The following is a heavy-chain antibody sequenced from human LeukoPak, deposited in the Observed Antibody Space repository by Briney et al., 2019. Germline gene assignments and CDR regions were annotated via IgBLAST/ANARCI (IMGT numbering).Heavy chain of an antibody. CDR1: GFTFSSYA. D-gene: IGHD2-8*01. V-gene: IGHV3-30-3*01. CDR2: ISHDGSNK. Sequence: GRSLRLSCAASGFTFSSYAMHWVRQAPGKGLEWVAVISHDGSNKYYTDSVKGRFTISRDNSKNTLFLQMNSLRAEDTAVYYCARSGCTNGVCYPRGYYFDYWGQGILVTVSS. CDR3: ARSGCTNGVCYPRGYYFDY. J-gene: IGHJ4*02.